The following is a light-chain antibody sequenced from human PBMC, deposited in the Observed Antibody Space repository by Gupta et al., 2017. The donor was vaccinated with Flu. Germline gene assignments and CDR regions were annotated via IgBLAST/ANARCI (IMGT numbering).Light chain of an antibody. CDR3: QSLDAGAPGV. V-gene: IGLV6-57*03. J-gene: IGLJ2*01. Sequence: NFLLTQPHSVSGSPGKTVIISCTRNSGSIASNYMQWYQQRPGSAPTTVIYENDQRPSGVPDRFSGSIDSSSNSASLTIAGLKTEDEADYYCQSLDAGAPGVFGGGTKLTVL. CDR2: END. CDR1: SGSIASNY.